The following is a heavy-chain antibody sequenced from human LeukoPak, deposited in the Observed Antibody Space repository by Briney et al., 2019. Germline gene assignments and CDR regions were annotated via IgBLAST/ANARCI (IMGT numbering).Heavy chain of an antibody. CDR3: ARDQSSWFDP. V-gene: IGHV4-4*07. CDR2: IYAAET. Sequence: SETLSLTCNVSGASISDYYWSWIRQSAGKGLEWIGRIYAAETDFNPSLKSRVTISVDTSKNQFSLKLSSVTAADTAVYYCARDQSSWFDPWGQGTLVTVSS. CDR1: GASISDYY. J-gene: IGHJ5*02.